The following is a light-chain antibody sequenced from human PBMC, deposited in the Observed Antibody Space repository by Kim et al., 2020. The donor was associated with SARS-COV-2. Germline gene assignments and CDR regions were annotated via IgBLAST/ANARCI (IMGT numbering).Light chain of an antibody. CDR3: HQYGHSPHT. J-gene: IGKJ1*01. V-gene: IGKV3-20*01. CDR2: GAS. Sequence: EIVLTQSPGIVSLSPGERVTLSCRASRGVSNSYLAWDQQKPGQAPRLLINGASSRATGSPDRFGGSGSETDFTLTISRLEPEDFAVYYCHQYGHSPHTFGQGTKVDIK. CDR1: RGVSNSY.